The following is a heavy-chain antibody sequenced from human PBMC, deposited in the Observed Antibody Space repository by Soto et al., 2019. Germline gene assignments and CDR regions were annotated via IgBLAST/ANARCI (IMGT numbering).Heavy chain of an antibody. CDR3: ARLGGYYQAFDS. CDR2: IYYTGTT. V-gene: IGHV4-59*08. D-gene: IGHD3-22*01. Sequence: QVQLQESGPGLVKPSETLSLTCTVSGGSIRDYYWGWIRQSPGKGLDWIGYIYYTGTTKYNPSLKSRVPISVASSQTQFSLKLDSVTPADTAVYYCARLGGYYQAFDSWGQGTLVTVSS. CDR1: GGSIRDYY. J-gene: IGHJ4*02.